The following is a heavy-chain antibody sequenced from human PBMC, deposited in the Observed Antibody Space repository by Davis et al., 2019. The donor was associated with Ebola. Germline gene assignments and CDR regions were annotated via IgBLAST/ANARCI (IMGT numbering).Heavy chain of an antibody. CDR3: AREARGSLGWFDP. D-gene: IGHD3-16*01. Sequence: PGGSLRLSCAASGFTFSTYYMNWVRRAPGKGLVWVPHIIPDGSIRDYADSVKGRFTISRDNAKNTLYLQMNSLRAEDTAVYYCAREARGSLGWFDPWGQGTLVTVSS. J-gene: IGHJ5*02. CDR1: GFTFSTYY. V-gene: IGHV3-74*01. CDR2: IIPDGSIR.